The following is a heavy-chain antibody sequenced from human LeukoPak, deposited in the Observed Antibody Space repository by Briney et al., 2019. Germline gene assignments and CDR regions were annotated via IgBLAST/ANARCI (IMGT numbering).Heavy chain of an antibody. V-gene: IGHV3-53*01. CDR1: GFTVSNSY. J-gene: IGHJ4*02. D-gene: IGHD3-10*01. Sequence: GGSLRLSCAASGFTVSNSYVSWVRQAPGKGLEWVSGIYSGGTTYYRDSVKGRFTISRDNSKNTLYLQMNSLRAEDTAVYYCARDFSGALWFGEPRGQGTLVTVSS. CDR2: IYSGGTT. CDR3: ARDFSGALWFGEP.